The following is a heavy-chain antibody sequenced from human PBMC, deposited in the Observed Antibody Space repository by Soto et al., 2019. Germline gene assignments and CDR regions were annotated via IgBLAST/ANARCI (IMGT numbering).Heavy chain of an antibody. CDR3: ARVFSSSWYREPKYTGFAP. D-gene: IGHD6-13*01. CDR1: GGTFSSYT. Sequence: GASVKVSCKASGGTFSSYTISWVRQAPGQGLEWMGRIIPILGIANYAQKFQGRVTITADKSTSTAYMELSSLRSEDTAVYYCARVFSSSWYREPKYTGFAPWGQGTLVPVS. CDR2: IIPILGIA. V-gene: IGHV1-69*02. J-gene: IGHJ5*02.